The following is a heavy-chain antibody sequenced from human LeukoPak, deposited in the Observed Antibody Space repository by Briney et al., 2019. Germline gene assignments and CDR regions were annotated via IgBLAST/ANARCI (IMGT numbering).Heavy chain of an antibody. CDR1: GFTFSNAW. Sequence: GGSLRLSCAASGFTFSNAWMSWVRQAPGKGLEWVGRIKSKTDGGTTDYAAPVKGRFTISRDDSKNTLYLQMNSLKTEDTAEYYCTTPLLRFGELTTTTFDYWGQGTLVTVSS. J-gene: IGHJ4*02. V-gene: IGHV3-15*01. CDR3: TTPLLRFGELTTTTFDY. D-gene: IGHD3-10*01. CDR2: IKSKTDGGTT.